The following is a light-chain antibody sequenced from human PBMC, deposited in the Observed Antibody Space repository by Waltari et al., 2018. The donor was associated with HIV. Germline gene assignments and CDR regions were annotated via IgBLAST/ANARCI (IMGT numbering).Light chain of an antibody. CDR2: EVS. CDR3: MQSIQLPT. V-gene: IGKV2D-29*01. CDR1: PSLLHRDGKTH. Sequence: DLPMTPPPPSPYVTLGQPASIPPQPTPSLLHRDGKTHVYWYLKKPGQPPQLLIYEVSNRFSGVPDRCSGGGSGTDFTLGISRVEAEDVGIYYCMQSIQLPTFGQGTKVEI. J-gene: IGKJ1*01.